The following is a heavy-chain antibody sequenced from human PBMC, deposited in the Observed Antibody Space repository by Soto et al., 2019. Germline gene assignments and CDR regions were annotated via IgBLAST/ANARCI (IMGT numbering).Heavy chain of an antibody. J-gene: IGHJ2*01. V-gene: IGHV3-23*01. Sequence: EVQLLESGGGLVQPGGSLRLSCAASGFTFSSYAMSWVRQAPGKGLEWVSAISGSGGSTYYADSVKGRFTISRDNSKNTLYLQMNSLRAEDTAVYYCAKVGYSYGPNYWYFDLWGRGTLVTVSS. CDR3: AKVGYSYGPNYWYFDL. CDR2: ISGSGGST. CDR1: GFTFSSYA. D-gene: IGHD5-18*01.